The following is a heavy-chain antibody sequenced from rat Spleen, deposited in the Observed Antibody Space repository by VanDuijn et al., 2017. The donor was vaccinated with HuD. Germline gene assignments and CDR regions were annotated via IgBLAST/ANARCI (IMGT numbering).Heavy chain of an antibody. CDR3: ARGGHNNCYYFDY. CDR2: IWTGGST. CDR1: GFSLTSYH. D-gene: IGHD1-10*01. V-gene: IGHV2-43*01. J-gene: IGHJ2*01. Sequence: QVQLKESGPGLVQPSQTLSLTCTVSGFSLTSYHVSWVRQPPGKGLEWMGVIWTGGSTAYNSSFTSRLSVSRDISKSQVFLKMNSLQPEDTAMYFCARGGHNNCYYFDYWGQGVMVTVSS.